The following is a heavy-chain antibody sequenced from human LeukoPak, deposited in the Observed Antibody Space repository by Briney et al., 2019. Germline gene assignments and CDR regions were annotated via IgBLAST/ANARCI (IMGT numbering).Heavy chain of an antibody. J-gene: IGHJ5*02. D-gene: IGHD6-13*01. CDR2: ISAYNGNT. V-gene: IGHV1-18*01. Sequence: GASVTVSCKASVYTFTSYGISWVRQAPGQGLEWMGWISAYNGNTNYAQKLQGRVTMTTDTSTSTAYMELRSLRSDDTAVYYCARTRQYSSSWYCWFDPWGRGTLVTVSS. CDR1: VYTFTSYG. CDR3: ARTRQYSSSWYCWFDP.